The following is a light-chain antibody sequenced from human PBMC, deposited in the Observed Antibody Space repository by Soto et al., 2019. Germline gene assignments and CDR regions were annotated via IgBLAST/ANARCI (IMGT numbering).Light chain of an antibody. CDR1: QSVLYSSNNKNY. CDR2: WAS. Sequence: DIVMTQSPDSLAVSLGERATINCKSSQSVLYSSNNKNYLAWYQQKPGQPPKLLIYWASTRESGVPDRFSGSGSGTDFTLTCSSLQAEDVAVYYCQQYYSTPWTFGQGTKVELK. V-gene: IGKV4-1*01. J-gene: IGKJ1*01. CDR3: QQYYSTPWT.